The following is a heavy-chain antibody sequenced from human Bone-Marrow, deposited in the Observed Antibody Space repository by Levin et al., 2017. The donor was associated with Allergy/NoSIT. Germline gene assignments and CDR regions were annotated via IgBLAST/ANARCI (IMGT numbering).Heavy chain of an antibody. D-gene: IGHD2-21*02. CDR3: ARLTADYYFSLDL. J-gene: IGHJ6*02. Sequence: ASVKVSCQASGYDFTTYVIAWVRQAPGQGLEWLGWIAAYNGKTTYPQNFQNRVTVTMDTGTTTAFLELRSLRSDDTAVYYCARLTADYYFSLDLWGQGTPVTVPS. V-gene: IGHV1-18*01. CDR1: GYDFTTYV. CDR2: IAAYNGKT.